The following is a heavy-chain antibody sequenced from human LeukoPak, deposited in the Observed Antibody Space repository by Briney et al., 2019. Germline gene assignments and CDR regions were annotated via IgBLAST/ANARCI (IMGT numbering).Heavy chain of an antibody. D-gene: IGHD2-21*02. CDR3: TSWGDTTAEYFQR. V-gene: IGHV3-7*01. CDR2: INPDGRDT. CDR1: GFTFRDSY. J-gene: IGHJ1*01. Sequence: GGSLRLSCAASGFTFRDSYMSWIRQAPGKGLEWVAHINPDGRDTYYVDSVKGRFTISRDNAQNSMYLQMNSLRVEDTAVYYCTSWGDTTAEYFQRWGQGTLVTVSS.